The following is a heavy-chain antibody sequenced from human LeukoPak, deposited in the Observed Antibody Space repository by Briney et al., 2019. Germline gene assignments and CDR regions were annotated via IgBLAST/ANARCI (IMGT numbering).Heavy chain of an antibody. V-gene: IGHV4-61*01. CDR3: ARAPYYYDSSGYYVRFDY. Sequence: SETLSLTCAVSGDSISSASYSWSWIRQPPGKGLEWIGYIYYSGSTNYNPSLKSRVTISVDTSKNQFSLKLSSVTAAGTAVYYCARAPYYYDSSGYYVRFDYWGQGTLVTVSS. CDR1: GDSISSASYS. D-gene: IGHD3-22*01. CDR2: IYYSGST. J-gene: IGHJ4*02.